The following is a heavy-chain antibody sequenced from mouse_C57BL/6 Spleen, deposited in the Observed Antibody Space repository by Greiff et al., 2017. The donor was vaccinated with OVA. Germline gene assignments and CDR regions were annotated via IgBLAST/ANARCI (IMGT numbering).Heavy chain of an antibody. CDR1: GYTFTSYW. J-gene: IGHJ4*01. CDR2: IDPSDSYT. D-gene: IGHD3-3*01. Sequence: VQLQQPGAELVMPGASVKLSCKASGYTFTSYWMHWVKQRPGQGLEWIGEIDPSDSYTNYNQKFKGKSTLTVDKSSSTAYMQLSSLTSEDSAVYYCARKRGPYYAMDYWGQETSVTVSS. V-gene: IGHV1-69*01. CDR3: ARKRGPYYAMDY.